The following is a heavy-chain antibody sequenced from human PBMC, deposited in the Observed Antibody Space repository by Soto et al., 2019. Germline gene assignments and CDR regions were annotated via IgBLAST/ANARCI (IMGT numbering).Heavy chain of an antibody. J-gene: IGHJ4*02. V-gene: IGHV3-74*01. CDR1: GFTFSSYW. CDR3: ARAYGSNTHFDY. D-gene: IGHD4-17*01. Sequence: GGSLRLSCAASGFTFSSYWMHWVRQAPGKGLVWVSRINSDGSSTTYADSVKGRLTISRDNAKNTLYLQMNSLGAEDTAVYYCARAYGSNTHFDYWGQGTLVTVSS. CDR2: INSDGSST.